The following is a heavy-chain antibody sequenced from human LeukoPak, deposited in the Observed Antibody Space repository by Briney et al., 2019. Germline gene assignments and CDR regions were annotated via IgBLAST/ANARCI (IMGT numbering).Heavy chain of an antibody. D-gene: IGHD2-21*02. CDR2: VYYSGGA. CDR3: ARMGGDGYMDV. J-gene: IGHJ6*03. CDR1: GASITGSY. Sequence: SETLSLTCTVSGASITGSYWGWIRQPPGKGLEWIGHVYYSGGAKNPSLESRVTMSVDTSKNQFSLSLRSVTAADTAVYYCARMGGDGYMDVWGKGTTVTVSS. V-gene: IGHV4-59*12.